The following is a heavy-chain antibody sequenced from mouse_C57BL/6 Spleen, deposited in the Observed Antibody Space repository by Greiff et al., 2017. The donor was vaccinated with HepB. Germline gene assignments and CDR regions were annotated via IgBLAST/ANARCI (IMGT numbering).Heavy chain of an antibody. CDR3: ARGNYSNYVGYAMDY. CDR1: GFNIKNTY. CDR2: IDPANGNT. Sequence: EVKLVESVAELVRPGASVKLSCTASGFNIKNTYMHWVKQRPEQGLEWIGRIDPANGNTKYAPKFQGKATITADTSSNTAYLQLSSLTSVDTAIYYCARGNYSNYVGYAMDYWGQGTSVTVSS. J-gene: IGHJ4*01. D-gene: IGHD2-5*01. V-gene: IGHV14-3*01.